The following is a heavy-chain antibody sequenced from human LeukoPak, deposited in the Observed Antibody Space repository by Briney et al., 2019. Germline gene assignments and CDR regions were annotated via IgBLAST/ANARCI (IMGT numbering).Heavy chain of an antibody. Sequence: SETLSLTCAVYGGSFSGYYWSWIRQPPGKGLEWIGEINHSGSTNYNPSLKRRVTISVDTSKNQFSLKLSSVTAADTAVYYCARGAPVAGIDYWGQGTLVTVSS. CDR2: INHSGST. CDR1: GGSFSGYY. D-gene: IGHD6-19*01. V-gene: IGHV4-34*01. J-gene: IGHJ4*02. CDR3: ARGAPVAGIDY.